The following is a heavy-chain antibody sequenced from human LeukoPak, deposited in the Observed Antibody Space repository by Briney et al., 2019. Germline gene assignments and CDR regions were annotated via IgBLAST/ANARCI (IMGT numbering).Heavy chain of an antibody. CDR1: GFNFSDHY. J-gene: IGHJ3*02. Sequence: PGGSLRLSCAASGFNFSDHYMDWVRHAPGKGLEWGGRTRNKANSYTTEYAASVKGRFTISRDDSKNSLYLQMNSLKTEDTAVYYCAREPIWFGELWTAFDIWGQGTMVTVSS. CDR2: TRNKANSYTT. V-gene: IGHV3-72*01. D-gene: IGHD3-10*01. CDR3: AREPIWFGELWTAFDI.